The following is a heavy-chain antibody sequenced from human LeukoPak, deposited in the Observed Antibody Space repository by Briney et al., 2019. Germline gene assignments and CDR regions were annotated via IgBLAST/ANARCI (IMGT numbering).Heavy chain of an antibody. V-gene: IGHV3-53*01. CDR3: ARGGGTAMAPKDY. J-gene: IGHJ4*02. Sequence: PGGSLRLSCAASGFTGRSNYMSWVRQAPREGLEWVSAIYSGGSTYYADSVKGRLTISRDNSKNTQYLQMNSLRAEDTAVYYCARGGGTAMAPKDYWGQGTLVTVSS. CDR1: GFTGRSNY. CDR2: IYSGGST. D-gene: IGHD5-18*01.